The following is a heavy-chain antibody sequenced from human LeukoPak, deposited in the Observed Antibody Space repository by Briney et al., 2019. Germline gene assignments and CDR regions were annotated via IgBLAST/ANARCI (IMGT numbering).Heavy chain of an antibody. D-gene: IGHD2-2*01. J-gene: IGHJ5*02. Sequence: KPSETLSLTCTVSGGSISSGGYYWSWIRQHPGRGLEWIGYIYYSGSTYYNPSLKSRVTISVDTSKNQFSLKLSSVTAADTAVYYCARVGYQLRLYWFDPWGQGTLVTVSS. V-gene: IGHV4-31*03. CDR2: IYYSGST. CDR3: ARVGYQLRLYWFDP. CDR1: GGSISSGGYY.